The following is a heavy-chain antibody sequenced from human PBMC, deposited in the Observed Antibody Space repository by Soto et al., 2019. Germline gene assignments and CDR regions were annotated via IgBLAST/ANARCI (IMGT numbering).Heavy chain of an antibody. J-gene: IGHJ6*02. D-gene: IGHD3-9*01. CDR1: GYTFTSYA. V-gene: IGHV1-3*01. Sequence: ASVKVSCKASGYTFTSYAMHWVRQAPGQRLEWMGWINAGNGNTKYSQKFQGRVTITRDTSASTAYMELSRLRSDDTAVYYCARGAVYHEYYDILTGYYTPRYYYYGMDVWGQGTTVTVSS. CDR3: ARGAVYHEYYDILTGYYTPRYYYYGMDV. CDR2: INAGNGNT.